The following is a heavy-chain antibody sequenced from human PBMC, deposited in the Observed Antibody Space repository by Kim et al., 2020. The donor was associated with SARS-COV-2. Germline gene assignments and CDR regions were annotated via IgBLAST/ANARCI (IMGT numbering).Heavy chain of an antibody. J-gene: IGHJ6*02. V-gene: IGHV4-59*01. Sequence: KCRVPISVDTSKNQFSLKLSSVTAADTAVYYCARNRGYSYGYYYYYGMDVWGQGTTVTVSS. D-gene: IGHD5-18*01. CDR3: ARNRGYSYGYYYYYGMDV.